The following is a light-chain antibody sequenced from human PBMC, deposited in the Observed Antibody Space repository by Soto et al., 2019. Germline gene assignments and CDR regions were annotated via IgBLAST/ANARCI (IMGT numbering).Light chain of an antibody. J-gene: IGLJ1*01. CDR2: AVS. CDR1: SSDIGAYNY. CDR3: SSYTSSISYV. Sequence: QSALAQPASVSGSPGQSITISCTGTSSDIGAYNYVSWYRQHPGKAPKLMIYAVSNRPSGVSNRFSGSKSGNTASLTISGLQAEDEGDYYCSSYTSSISYVFGTGTKVTVL. V-gene: IGLV2-14*01.